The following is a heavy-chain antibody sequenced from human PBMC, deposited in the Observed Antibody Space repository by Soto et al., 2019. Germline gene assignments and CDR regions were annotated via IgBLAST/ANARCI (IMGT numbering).Heavy chain of an antibody. CDR1: GGSISSYY. CDR2: IYYSGST. D-gene: IGHD2-15*01. J-gene: IGHJ6*01. CDR3: ARDSLGYCSGGSCHQPRYYYYYGMDV. Sequence: QVQLQESGPGLVKPSETLSLTCTVSGGSISSYYWSWIRQPPGKGLEWIGYIYYSGSTNYNPSLKSRVTISVDTSKNQFSLKLSSVTAADTAVYYCARDSLGYCSGGSCHQPRYYYYYGMDVW. V-gene: IGHV4-59*01.